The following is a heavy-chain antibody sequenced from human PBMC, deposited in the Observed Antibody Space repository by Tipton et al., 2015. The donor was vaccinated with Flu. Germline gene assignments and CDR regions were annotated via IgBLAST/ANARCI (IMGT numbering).Heavy chain of an antibody. V-gene: IGHV4-31*02. CDR1: GASISSGGYY. J-gene: IGHJ2*01. Sequence: LRLSCSVSGASISSGGYYWTWIRQLPGKGLEWIGHIYYSGTTLYNPSLKSRLTISIDTSRNQFSLKLSSVTAADTAVDYCSKEGPSWYFDLWGRGTLVTVSS. CDR3: SKEGPSWYFDL. CDR2: IYYSGTT.